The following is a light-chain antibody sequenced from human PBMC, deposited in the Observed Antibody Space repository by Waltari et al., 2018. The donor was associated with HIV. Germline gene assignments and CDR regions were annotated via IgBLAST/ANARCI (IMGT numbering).Light chain of an antibody. CDR1: SGSIATNY. J-gene: IGLJ2*01. CDR2: EDN. CDR3: QSYEDSNHVV. Sequence: NFLLTQPHSVSESPGKAVTISCTRSSGSIATNYVQWYQQRPGSAPTIVIYEDNQRPSGVPDRFSGAIDRSSNSASLTISGLKTEDEADYYCQSYEDSNHVVFGGGTKLTVL. V-gene: IGLV6-57*04.